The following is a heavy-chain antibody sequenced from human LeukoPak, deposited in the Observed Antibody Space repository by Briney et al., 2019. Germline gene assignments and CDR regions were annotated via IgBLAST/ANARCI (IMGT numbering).Heavy chain of an antibody. CDR3: ARADCSSTSCSNWFDP. D-gene: IGHD2-2*01. J-gene: IGHJ5*02. CDR2: MNPNSGNT. V-gene: IGHV1-8*01. Sequence: AAVHVSCKASGYTLPRYDINWVRQATGRGLEWMGWMNPNSGNTRYAQKFQGRVTMTRNTSTSTAYMELSSLRSEDTAVYNSARADCSSTSCSNWFDPWGQGTLVTVSS. CDR1: GYTLPRYD.